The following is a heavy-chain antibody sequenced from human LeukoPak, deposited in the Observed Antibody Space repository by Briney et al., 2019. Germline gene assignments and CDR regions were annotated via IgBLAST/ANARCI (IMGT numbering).Heavy chain of an antibody. Sequence: SGPTLVNPTQTLTLTCTFSGFSLSTSGVGVGWIRQAPGKALEWLALIYWNDDECCSASVKSGLTITKDTSKNQVVLTMIHMDPVDTATYYCAHRLEYTRSFDYWGQGTLVTVSS. CDR2: IYWNDDE. D-gene: IGHD6-6*01. CDR1: GFSLSTSGVG. J-gene: IGHJ4*02. V-gene: IGHV2-5*01. CDR3: AHRLEYTRSFDY.